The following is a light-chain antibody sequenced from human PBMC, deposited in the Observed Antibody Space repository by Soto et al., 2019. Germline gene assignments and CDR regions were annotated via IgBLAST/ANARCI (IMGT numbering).Light chain of an antibody. J-gene: IGKJ4*01. V-gene: IGKV3D-15*01. Sequence: EIVLTQSPVTLSLSPGERATLSCGGGQSVSSYLAWYQQKPGQAPRLLIYDASNRATGIPARFSGSGSETEFTLTITTLQSEDFAVYYCQQYNHWPLSFGVGTKVDIK. CDR3: QQYNHWPLS. CDR1: QSVSSY. CDR2: DAS.